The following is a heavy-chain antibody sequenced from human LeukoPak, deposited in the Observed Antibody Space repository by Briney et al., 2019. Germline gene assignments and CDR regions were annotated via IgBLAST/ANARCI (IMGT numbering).Heavy chain of an antibody. CDR1: GGSISSSNW. CDR2: IYHSGST. Sequence: PSETLSPTCAVSGGSISSSNWWSWVRQPPGKGLEWVGEIYHSGSTNYNPSLKSRVTISLDKSKNQFSLKLSSVTAADTAVYYCARALGYDILTGYPIGAFDIWGQGTMVTVSS. V-gene: IGHV4-4*02. CDR3: ARALGYDILTGYPIGAFDI. J-gene: IGHJ3*02. D-gene: IGHD3-9*01.